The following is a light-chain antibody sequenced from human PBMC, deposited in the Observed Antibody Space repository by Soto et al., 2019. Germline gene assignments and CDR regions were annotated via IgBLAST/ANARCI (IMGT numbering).Light chain of an antibody. CDR3: QQYNNWPWT. J-gene: IGKJ1*01. Sequence: EIVMTQSPATLSVSPGERATLSCRASQSVSSNLAWYQQRPGQAPRLLIYGASTWATGIPARFSGSGSGTEFPLTISSQQSEDFAVYYCQQYNNWPWTFGQGTKVEIK. CDR1: QSVSSN. CDR2: GAS. V-gene: IGKV3D-15*01.